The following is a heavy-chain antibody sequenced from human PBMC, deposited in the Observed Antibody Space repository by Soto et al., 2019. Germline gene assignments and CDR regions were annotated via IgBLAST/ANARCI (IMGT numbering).Heavy chain of an antibody. D-gene: IGHD3-16*01. Sequence: QVQLVESGGGVVQPGRSLRLSCAASGFTFSSYAMHWVRQAPGKGLEWVAVISYDGSNKYYADSVKGRFTISRDNSKNTLYPQMNSLRAEDTAVYYCARDYVWRVGKHPLGLDYWGQGTLVTVSS. CDR1: GFTFSSYA. J-gene: IGHJ4*02. CDR2: ISYDGSNK. CDR3: ARDYVWRVGKHPLGLDY. V-gene: IGHV3-30-3*01.